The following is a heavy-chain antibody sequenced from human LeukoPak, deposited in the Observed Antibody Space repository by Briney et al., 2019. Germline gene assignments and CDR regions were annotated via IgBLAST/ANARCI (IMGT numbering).Heavy chain of an antibody. D-gene: IGHD3-22*01. Sequence: PSETLSLTCTVSGGSIISYYWSWIRQPPGKGLEWIGEINHSGSTNYNPSLKSRVTISVDTSKNQFSLKLSSVTAADTAVYYCAREAYYDSSGYYNWGQGTLVTVSS. CDR2: INHSGST. CDR3: AREAYYDSSGYYN. V-gene: IGHV4-34*01. J-gene: IGHJ4*02. CDR1: GGSIISYY.